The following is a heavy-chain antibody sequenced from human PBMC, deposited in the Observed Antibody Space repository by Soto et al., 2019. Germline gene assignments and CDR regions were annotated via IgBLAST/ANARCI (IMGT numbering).Heavy chain of an antibody. V-gene: IGHV1-18*01. J-gene: IGHJ6*02. CDR2: ISAYNGNT. Sequence: ASVKVSWKASGYTFTSYGISWVRQAPGQGLEWMGWISAYNGNTNYAQKLQGRVTMTTDTSTSTAYMELRSLRSDDTAVYYCARDPGYDILTGYPTINYYYYGMDVWGQGTTVTVSS. D-gene: IGHD3-9*01. CDR3: ARDPGYDILTGYPTINYYYYGMDV. CDR1: GYTFTSYG.